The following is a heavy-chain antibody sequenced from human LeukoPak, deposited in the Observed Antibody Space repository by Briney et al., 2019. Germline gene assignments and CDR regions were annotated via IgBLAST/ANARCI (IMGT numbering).Heavy chain of an antibody. CDR1: GGSISSYL. V-gene: IGHV4-59*01. D-gene: IGHD6-19*01. CDR3: ARGNHGWDSHLDY. J-gene: IGHJ4*02. Sequence: SETLCLTCIVSGGSISSYLWNWNRQPPGKGLEWIGYIYYSGSISYNPSLQSRVTISLDTSKNQFSLRLTSVPAADTAVYYCARGNHGWDSHLDYWGQGALVTVSS. CDR2: IYYSGSI.